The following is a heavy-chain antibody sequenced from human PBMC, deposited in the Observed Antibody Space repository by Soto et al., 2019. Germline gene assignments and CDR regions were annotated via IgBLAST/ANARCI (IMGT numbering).Heavy chain of an antibody. Sequence: VQLLQSGAEVKKPGASVKVSCKTSGFTFTSYDINWVRQATGQGLEWMGWVNPNSGNTDYAQKFQGRVTMTRNTSITTAYMELSSLRSEDTAVYYCARVPFVNFGDSDPFDYWGQGTLVTVSS. V-gene: IGHV1-8*01. CDR3: ARVPFVNFGDSDPFDY. D-gene: IGHD4-17*01. CDR2: VNPNSGNT. CDR1: GFTFTSYD. J-gene: IGHJ4*02.